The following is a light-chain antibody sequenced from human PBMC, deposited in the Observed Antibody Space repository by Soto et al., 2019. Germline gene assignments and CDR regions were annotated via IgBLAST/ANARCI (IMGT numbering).Light chain of an antibody. Sequence: QSVLTQPASVSGSPGQSITISCTGTSSAVGAYNSVSWYQQHPGKAPKLMIYEVSNRPSAGSNRFSVFTSGNTASLTISGIQAEDEADYYCRSYTSSSTRVFGSGTKVA. CDR1: SSAVGAYNS. V-gene: IGLV2-14*01. CDR2: EVS. J-gene: IGLJ1*01. CDR3: RSYTSSSTRV.